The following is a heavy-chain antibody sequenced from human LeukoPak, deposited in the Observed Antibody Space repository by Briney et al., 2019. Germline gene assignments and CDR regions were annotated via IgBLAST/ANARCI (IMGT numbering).Heavy chain of an antibody. CDR2: ISGSGGST. CDR3: AKGDDILTGPAVN. CDR1: GFTVSGNY. Sequence: GGSLRLSCAASGFTVSGNYMSWVRQAPGKGLEWVSAISGSGGSTYYADSVKGRFTISRDNSKNTLYLQMNSLRAEDTAVYYCAKGDDILTGPAVNWGQGTLVTVSS. V-gene: IGHV3-23*01. J-gene: IGHJ4*02. D-gene: IGHD3-9*01.